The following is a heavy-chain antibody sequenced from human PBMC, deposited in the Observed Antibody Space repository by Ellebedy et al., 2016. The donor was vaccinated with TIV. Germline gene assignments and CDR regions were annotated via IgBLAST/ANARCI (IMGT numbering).Heavy chain of an antibody. V-gene: IGHV3-48*01. CDR1: GLTFSSYN. CDR2: ISRSSTTI. CDR3: ARENWYNDY. Sequence: GESLKISCAASGLTFSSYNMNWVRQAPGKGLEWVSYISRSSTTIYYADSVKGRFTISRDNAKNSLYLQMNSLRAEDTAVYYCARENWYNDYWGQGTLVTVSS. D-gene: IGHD1/OR15-1a*01. J-gene: IGHJ4*02.